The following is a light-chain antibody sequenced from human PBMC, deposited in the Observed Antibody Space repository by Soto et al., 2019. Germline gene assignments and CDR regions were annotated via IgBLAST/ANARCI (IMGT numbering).Light chain of an antibody. CDR2: DTS. J-gene: IGKJ5*01. CDR1: QNIYSN. V-gene: IGKV3D-15*01. Sequence: IVMTQSPATLSVSPGERATLSCRASQNIYSNVAWYQQRHGQPPSLLIYDTSNRATGIPARFSGSGSGTDLTLTISGLQPADFGVYYCQQRHNWPITFGQGTRLEIK. CDR3: QQRHNWPIT.